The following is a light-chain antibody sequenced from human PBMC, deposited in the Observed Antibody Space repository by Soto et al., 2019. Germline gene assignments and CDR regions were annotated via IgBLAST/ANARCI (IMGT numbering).Light chain of an antibody. V-gene: IGKV3-15*01. CDR3: HQYNNWPLWT. CDR1: QSVSTN. CDR2: GVS. J-gene: IGKJ1*01. Sequence: EIVMTQSPATLSVSPGERATLSCRASQSVSTNLAWYQQKPGQAPRVLIYGVSTRATGIPARFSGSGSGTEFTLTISSLQSEDFAVYYCHQYNNWPLWTFGQGTKVEIK.